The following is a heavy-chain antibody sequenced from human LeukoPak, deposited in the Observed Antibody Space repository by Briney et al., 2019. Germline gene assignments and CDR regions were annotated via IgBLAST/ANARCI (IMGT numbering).Heavy chain of an antibody. CDR2: ISAYNGNT. J-gene: IGHJ6*03. V-gene: IGHV1-18*01. D-gene: IGHD6-19*01. Sequence: ASVKVSCKASGGTFSSYAISWVRQAPGQGLEWMGWISAYNGNTNYAQKLQGRVTMTTDTSTSTAYMELRSLRSDDTAVYYCARDYSSGWPLYYYYMDVWGKGTTVTISS. CDR1: GGTFSSYA. CDR3: ARDYSSGWPLYYYYMDV.